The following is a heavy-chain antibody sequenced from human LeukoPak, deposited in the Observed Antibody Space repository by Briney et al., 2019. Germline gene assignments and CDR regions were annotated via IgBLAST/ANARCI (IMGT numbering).Heavy chain of an antibody. D-gene: IGHD2-2*01. CDR3: AKGFSSLATFFDY. Sequence: GGSLRLSCAASGFTFSSYGMHWVRQAPGKGLEWVAVIWYDGSNKYHADSVKGRFTISRDNSKNTLYLQMNSLRAEDTAVYYCAKGFSSLATFFDYWGQGTLVTVSS. V-gene: IGHV3-33*06. CDR2: IWYDGSNK. J-gene: IGHJ4*02. CDR1: GFTFSSYG.